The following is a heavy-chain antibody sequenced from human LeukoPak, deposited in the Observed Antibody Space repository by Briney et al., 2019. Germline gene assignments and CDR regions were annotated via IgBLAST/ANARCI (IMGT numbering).Heavy chain of an antibody. V-gene: IGHV4-34*01. Sequence: SETLSLTCAVYGVSFSGYYWGWIRQPPGKGLEWIGSIYYSGSTYYNPSLKSRVTISVDTSKNQFSLKLSSVTAADTAVYYCARVGTVVAATPIVYYYYYYMDVWGKGTTVTVSS. CDR3: ARVGTVVAATPIVYYYYYYMDV. J-gene: IGHJ6*03. CDR2: IYYSGST. D-gene: IGHD2-15*01. CDR1: GVSFSGYY.